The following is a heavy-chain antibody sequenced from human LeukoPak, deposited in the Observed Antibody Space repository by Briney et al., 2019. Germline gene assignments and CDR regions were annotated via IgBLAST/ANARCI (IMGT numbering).Heavy chain of an antibody. CDR1: GGTFSGYA. J-gene: IGHJ3*02. Sequence: AASVKVSCKASGGTFSGYAISWVRQAPGQGLEWMGLINPTAGNTYYAQRFQGRVTMTRNTSTSTVYMELSSLRSEDTAVYYCARIRDGYNDAYDIWGQGTMVTVPS. CDR2: INPTAGNT. D-gene: IGHD5-24*01. V-gene: IGHV1-46*01. CDR3: ARIRDGYNDAYDI.